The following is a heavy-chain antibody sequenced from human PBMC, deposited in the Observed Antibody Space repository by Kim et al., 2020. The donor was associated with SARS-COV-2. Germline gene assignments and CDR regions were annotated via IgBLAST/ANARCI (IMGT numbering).Heavy chain of an antibody. D-gene: IGHD3-22*01. Sequence: SETLSLTCTVSGASISSSYWSWIRQPPGRGLEWIGYIYYSGTTNYNPSLKSRVTISVDTSKNQFSLSLTSVTAADTAVYYCARGYFDSSGYSNPFDYWGQGTLVTVSS. J-gene: IGHJ4*02. CDR3: ARGYFDSSGYSNPFDY. CDR1: GASISSSY. CDR2: IYYSGTT. V-gene: IGHV4-59*01.